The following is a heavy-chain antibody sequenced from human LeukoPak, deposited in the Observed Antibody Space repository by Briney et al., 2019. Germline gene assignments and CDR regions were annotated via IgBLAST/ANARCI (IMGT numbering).Heavy chain of an antibody. Sequence: GGSLRLSCEASGFTFTTYSTTWVRQAPGKGLEWVSIISSGSSAIFSADALKGRFTISRDDAKNLLYLDMNSLRAEDTAVYYCARGHTAVTRHFDFWGQGTLVTVSS. CDR3: ARGHTAVTRHFDF. CDR2: ISSGSSAI. D-gene: IGHD4-17*01. CDR1: GFTFTTYS. V-gene: IGHV3-21*01. J-gene: IGHJ4*02.